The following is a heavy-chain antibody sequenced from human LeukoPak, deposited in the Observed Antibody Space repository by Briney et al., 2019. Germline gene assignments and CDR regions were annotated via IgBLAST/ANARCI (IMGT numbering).Heavy chain of an antibody. V-gene: IGHV3-9*01. CDR2: ISWNSGSI. D-gene: IGHD2-2*02. Sequence: GGSLRLSCAASGFTFYDYAMHWVRHAPGKGLEWVSGISWNSGSIGYADSVKGRFTISRDNAKNSLYLQMNSLRAEDTALYYCAKDRSDCSSTSCYKDFDYWGQGTLVTVSS. CDR1: GFTFYDYA. J-gene: IGHJ4*02. CDR3: AKDRSDCSSTSCYKDFDY.